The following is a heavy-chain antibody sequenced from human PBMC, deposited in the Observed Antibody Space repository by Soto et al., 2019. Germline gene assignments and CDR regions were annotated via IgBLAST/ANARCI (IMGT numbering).Heavy chain of an antibody. CDR1: GYTFTIYW. Sequence: GESLKISCQVSGYTFTIYWIGWVRQMPGKGLEWMGIIYPSDSDTRYSPSFQGQVTISADQSITTAYLQWDSLKASDTAVYYCARAANSGADHCGRWGKGPPGTFAS. CDR2: IYPSDSDT. D-gene: IGHD3-10*01. CDR3: ARAANSGADHCGR. J-gene: IGHJ6*01. V-gene: IGHV5-51*01.